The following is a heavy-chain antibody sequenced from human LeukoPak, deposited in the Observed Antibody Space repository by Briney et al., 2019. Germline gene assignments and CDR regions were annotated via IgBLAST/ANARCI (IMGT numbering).Heavy chain of an antibody. Sequence: GRSLRLSCVASGFNFRSYGMHWVRQAPGKGLEWVAIIWYDGSDKYYADSVKGRFTISRDNSRNTLYLQMNSLRAEDTAVYYCARDLGSSGFFDYWGQGTLVTVSP. J-gene: IGHJ4*02. CDR1: GFNFRSYG. CDR3: ARDLGSSGFFDY. D-gene: IGHD6-19*01. CDR2: IWYDGSDK. V-gene: IGHV3-33*01.